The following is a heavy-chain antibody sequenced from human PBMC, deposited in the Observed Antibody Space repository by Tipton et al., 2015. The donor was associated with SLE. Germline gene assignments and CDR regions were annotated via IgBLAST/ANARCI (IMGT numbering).Heavy chain of an antibody. Sequence: SLRLSCAASGFTFSDYYMTWIRQAPGKGLEWVSYISSSGVTIYYADSVKGRFTISRDNAKNSLYLQMNSLRAEDTAVYYCAITHYDFRHAEYFLHWGQGAVVAVSS. CDR3: AITHYDFRHAEYFLH. CDR2: ISSSGVTI. CDR1: GFTFSDYY. V-gene: IGHV3-11*01. J-gene: IGHJ1*01. D-gene: IGHD3-3*01.